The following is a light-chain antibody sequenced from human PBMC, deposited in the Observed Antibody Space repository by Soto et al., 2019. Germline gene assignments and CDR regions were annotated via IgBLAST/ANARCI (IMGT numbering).Light chain of an antibody. CDR2: GAS. Sequence: EIVLTQSPGTLSLSPGERATLSCRASQSVSSGYLVWYQQKPGQAPRLLIYGASSRATGIPDRFSGSGSGTDFTLAISRLEPEDFAVYSCQQYGSSPRTFGQGTKLEIK. J-gene: IGKJ2*01. CDR3: QQYGSSPRT. CDR1: QSVSSGY. V-gene: IGKV3-20*01.